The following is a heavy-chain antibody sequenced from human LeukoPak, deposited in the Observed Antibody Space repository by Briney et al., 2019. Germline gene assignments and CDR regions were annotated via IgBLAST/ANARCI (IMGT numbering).Heavy chain of an antibody. CDR1: GYTFTGYY. V-gene: IGHV1-2*02. J-gene: IGHJ1*01. Sequence: ASVKVSCKASGYTFTGYYMHWVRQAPGQGLEWMGWINPNSGGTNYAQKFQGRVTMTRDTSISTAYMELRSLRSDDTAVYYCARAIAVTGTTTDFQHWGQGTLVTVSS. D-gene: IGHD6-19*01. CDR3: ARAIAVTGTTTDFQH. CDR2: INPNSGGT.